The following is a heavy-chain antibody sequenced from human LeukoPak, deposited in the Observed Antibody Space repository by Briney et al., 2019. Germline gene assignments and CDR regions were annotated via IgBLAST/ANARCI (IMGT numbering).Heavy chain of an antibody. CDR1: EFTFSSHA. D-gene: IGHD6-19*01. Sequence: GGSLRLSCAASEFTFSSHAVYWVRQAPGKGPEWVSGISGSGGDTYYADSVKGRFTISRDNSKNMVYLQMNSLSTEDTAVYYCAKTTTGYSSGRYPGWPVDYWGQGTLVTVSS. CDR3: AKTTTGYSSGRYPGWPVDY. J-gene: IGHJ4*02. CDR2: ISGSGGDT. V-gene: IGHV3-23*01.